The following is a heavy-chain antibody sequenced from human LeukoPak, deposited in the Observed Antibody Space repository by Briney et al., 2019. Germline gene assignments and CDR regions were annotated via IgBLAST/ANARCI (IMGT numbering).Heavy chain of an antibody. CDR3: ARVLVGATADASDI. CDR1: GFTVSSNY. V-gene: IGHV3-53*04. Sequence: PGGSLRLSCAASGFTVSSNYMSWVRQAPGKGLEWVSVIYSGGSTYYADSVKGRFTISRHNSKNTLYLQMNSLRAEDTAVYYCARVLVGATADASDIWGQGTMVTASS. D-gene: IGHD1-26*01. CDR2: IYSGGST. J-gene: IGHJ3*02.